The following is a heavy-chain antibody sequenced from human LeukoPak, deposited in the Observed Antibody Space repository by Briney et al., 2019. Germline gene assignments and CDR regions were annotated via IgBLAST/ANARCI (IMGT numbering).Heavy chain of an antibody. CDR2: INHSGST. CDR3: ARGSKVAGTRVY. CDR1: GGSFSGYY. D-gene: IGHD6-19*01. V-gene: IGHV4-34*01. Sequence: SETLSLTCAVYGGSFSGYYWSWIRQPPGKGLEWIGEINHSGSTNYNPSLKSRVTISVDTSKNQFSLKLSSVTAADTAVYYCARGSKVAGTRVYWGQGTLVTVSS. J-gene: IGHJ4*02.